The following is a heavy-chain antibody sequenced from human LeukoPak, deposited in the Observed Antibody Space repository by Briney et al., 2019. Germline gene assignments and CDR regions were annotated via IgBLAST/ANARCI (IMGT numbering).Heavy chain of an antibody. CDR3: AREGCDSSGYCKPY. CDR1: GFTVSRNY. J-gene: IGHJ4*02. V-gene: IGHV3-53*01. Sequence: GGSLRLSCAASGFTVSRNYMSWVRQAPGKGLEWVSIIYSGGSTNYADSVKGRFTISRDNSKNTLYLEMNTLRAEDTAVYYCAREGCDSSGYCKPYWGQGTLVTVSS. CDR2: IYSGGST. D-gene: IGHD3-22*01.